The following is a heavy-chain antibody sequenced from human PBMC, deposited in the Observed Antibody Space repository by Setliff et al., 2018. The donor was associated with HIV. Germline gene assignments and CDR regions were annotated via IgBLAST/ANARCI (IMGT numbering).Heavy chain of an antibody. V-gene: IGHV3-15*01. Sequence: GGSLRLSCAASGFTFSHAWMRWVRQAPGKGLEWVGRIKSRTEDGTTDYAAPVKGRFTISRDDSKNTLYLQMNSLKTEDTAVYYCTTEGYNRPLDYWGQGTLITVSS. CDR2: IKSRTEDGTT. CDR1: GFTFSHAW. J-gene: IGHJ4*02. D-gene: IGHD5-12*01. CDR3: TTEGYNRPLDY.